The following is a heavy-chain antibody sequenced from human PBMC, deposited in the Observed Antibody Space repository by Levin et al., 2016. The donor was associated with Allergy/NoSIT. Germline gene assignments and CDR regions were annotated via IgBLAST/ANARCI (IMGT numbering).Heavy chain of an antibody. CDR3: ARRGSSSIGYYYYYYGMDV. CDR2: IYPGDSDT. D-gene: IGHD6-6*01. V-gene: IGHV5-51*01. CDR1: GYSFTSYW. J-gene: IGHJ6*02. Sequence: KVSCKGSGYSFTSYWIGWVRQMPGKGLEWMGIIYPGDSDTRYSPSFQGQVTISADKSISTAYLQWSSLKASDTAMYYCARRGSSSIGYYYYYYGMDVWGQGTTVTVSS.